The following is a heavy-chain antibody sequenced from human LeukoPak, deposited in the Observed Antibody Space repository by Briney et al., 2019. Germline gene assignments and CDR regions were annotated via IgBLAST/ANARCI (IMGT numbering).Heavy chain of an antibody. V-gene: IGHV4-59*12. CDR3: ASARWDS. J-gene: IGHJ4*02. D-gene: IGHD5-24*01. CDR2: VYHSGST. CDR1: GGSISSYY. Sequence: PSETLSLTCTVSGGSISSYYWSWIRQPPGKGLEWIGEVYHSGSTNYNPSLKSRVTISVDKSKNLFSLKLTSVTAADTAMYYCASARWDSWGQGTLVTVSS.